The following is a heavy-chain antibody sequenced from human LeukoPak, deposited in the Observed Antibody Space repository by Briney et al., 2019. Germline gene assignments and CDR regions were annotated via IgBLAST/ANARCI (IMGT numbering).Heavy chain of an antibody. CDR1: RFTFSTYN. CDR2: VSYSSTYT. CDR3: ARGLVPGFLDY. J-gene: IGHJ4*02. Sequence: SGGSLRLSCAASRFTFSTYNMNWVRQAPGKGLEWVSSVSYSSTYTYYADSVKGRFTISRDNAKNSLYLQMNSLRAEDTAVYYCARGLVPGFLDYWGQGTPVTVSS. D-gene: IGHD4-11*01. V-gene: IGHV3-21*01.